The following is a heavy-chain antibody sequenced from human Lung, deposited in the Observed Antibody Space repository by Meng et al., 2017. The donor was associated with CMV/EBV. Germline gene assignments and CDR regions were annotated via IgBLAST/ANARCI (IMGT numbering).Heavy chain of an antibody. D-gene: IGHD6-6*01. CDR1: GFTFSRYA. Sequence: GESLKISCAASGFTFSRYAFHWVRQAPGKGLEWVAVISFDGGTRYYADSVKGRFTISRDSSRNSLYLQLNSLRPEDTAVYYCAREYGSSSAFEDWGQETLVNVSS. J-gene: IGHJ4*02. V-gene: IGHV3-30*14. CDR2: ISFDGGTR. CDR3: AREYGSSSAFED.